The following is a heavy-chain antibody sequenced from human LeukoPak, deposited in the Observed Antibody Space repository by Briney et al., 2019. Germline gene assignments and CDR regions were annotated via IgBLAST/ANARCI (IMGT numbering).Heavy chain of an antibody. CDR1: GYTFTSFY. D-gene: IGHD2-21*02. Sequence: GASVKVSCKVSGYTFTSFYIHWVRQAPGQGLEWMGIINPTGGSTSYAQKFQGRVTMTRDTSTSTVYMELSSLRSEDTAMYYCARAGASYCGGDCHLDYWGQGTLVTVSS. V-gene: IGHV1-46*01. CDR2: INPTGGST. J-gene: IGHJ4*02. CDR3: ARAGASYCGGDCHLDY.